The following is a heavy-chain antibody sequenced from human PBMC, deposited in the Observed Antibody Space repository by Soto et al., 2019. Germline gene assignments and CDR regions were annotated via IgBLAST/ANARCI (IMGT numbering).Heavy chain of an antibody. V-gene: IGHV4-34*01. CDR3: ARGSEGAAAGGGDFDY. CDR2: INHSGST. J-gene: IGHJ4*02. D-gene: IGHD6-13*01. CDR1: GGSFSGYY. Sequence: PSETLSLTCAVYGGSFSGYYWSWIRQPPGKGLEWIGEINHSGSTNYNPSLKSRVTISVDTSKNQFSLKLSSVTAADTAVYYCARGSEGAAAGGGDFDYWGQGTLVSVSS.